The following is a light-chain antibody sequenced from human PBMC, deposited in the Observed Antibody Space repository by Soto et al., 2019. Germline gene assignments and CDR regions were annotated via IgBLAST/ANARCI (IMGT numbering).Light chain of an antibody. J-gene: IGKJ3*01. CDR1: QSVSSSY. CDR2: GAS. Sequence: EIVLTQSPGTLSLSPGERATLSCRASQSVSSSYLAWYQQKPGQAPRLLIYGASSRATGIPDRFSGSGSGTDFTLTISRLEPEDFAVYYCQQYGSSPLFTFGLGTKVDIK. V-gene: IGKV3-20*01. CDR3: QQYGSSPLFT.